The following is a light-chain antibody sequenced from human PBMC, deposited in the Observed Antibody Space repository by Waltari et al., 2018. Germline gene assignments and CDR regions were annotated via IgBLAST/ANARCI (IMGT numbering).Light chain of an antibody. CDR2: QAS. J-gene: IGKJ1*01. CDR1: QSVANR. CDR3: QQHNNSWT. Sequence: DLKMIPPSSTMLAFAADKITITCRASQSVANRVAWYRQKPGEAPKLLIYQASTLETGIPSRFSGSGSGTEFTLTISRLQPDDFARYYCQQHNNSWTFGQGTTVEVK. V-gene: IGKV1-5*03.